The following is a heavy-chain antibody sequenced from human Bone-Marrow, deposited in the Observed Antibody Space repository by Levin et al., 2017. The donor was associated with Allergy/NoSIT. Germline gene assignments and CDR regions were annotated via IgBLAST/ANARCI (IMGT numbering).Heavy chain of an antibody. CDR3: ARVAYGYQHYFDS. D-gene: IGHD2-2*01. CDR2: ISNSGST. V-gene: IGHV4-59*01. J-gene: IGHJ4*02. Sequence: SQTLSLTCTVSGDSLGTYYWSWIRQPPGKGLEWIGYISNSGSTTYKPSLQSRVTLSLDTSNNQFSLILSSVTAADTAVYYCARVAYGYQHYFDSWGQGTLVAVSS. CDR1: GDSLGTYY.